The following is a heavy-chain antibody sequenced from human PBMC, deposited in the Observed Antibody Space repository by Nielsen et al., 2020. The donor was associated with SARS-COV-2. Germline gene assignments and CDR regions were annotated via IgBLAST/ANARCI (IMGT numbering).Heavy chain of an antibody. CDR1: GYSFTNYW. CDR3: ARQGRFCSRTTCSRNYFDS. Sequence: GESLKISCKASGYSFTNYWIGWVRQMPGQGLEWMGVISHGDSDTRYSPAFQGQVTISADQSITTAYLQWSSLKASDTAIYYCARQGRFCSRTTCSRNYFDSWGQGTLVTVSS. CDR2: ISHGDSDT. D-gene: IGHD2-2*01. J-gene: IGHJ4*02. V-gene: IGHV5-51*01.